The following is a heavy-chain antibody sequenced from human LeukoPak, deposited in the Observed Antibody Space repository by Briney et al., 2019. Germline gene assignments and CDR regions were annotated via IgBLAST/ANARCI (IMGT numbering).Heavy chain of an antibody. V-gene: IGHV3-66*01. CDR2: IYSGGST. CDR1: GFIVSSNY. J-gene: IGHJ4*02. CDR3: ARLRGGTYFDY. Sequence: GGSLILSCAASGFIVSSNYMTWVRQAPGKGLEWVPVIYSGGSTYYADSVKGRFTISRDNSKNTLYLQMNSLRAEDTAVYYCARLRGGTYFDYWGQGTLVTVSS. D-gene: IGHD1-26*01.